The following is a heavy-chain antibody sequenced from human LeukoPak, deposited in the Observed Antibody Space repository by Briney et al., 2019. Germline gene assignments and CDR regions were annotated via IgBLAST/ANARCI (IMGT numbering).Heavy chain of an antibody. CDR1: GFTFSSYA. V-gene: IGHV3-23*01. CDR3: AKDRSGSYYKPSGAFDI. D-gene: IGHD3-10*01. Sequence: GSLRLSCAASGFTFSSYAMSWVRQAPGKGLEWVSAISGSGGSTYYADSVKGRFTISRDNSKNTLYLQMNSLRAEDTAVYYCAKDRSGSYYKPSGAFDIWGQGTMVTVSS. J-gene: IGHJ3*02. CDR2: ISGSGGST.